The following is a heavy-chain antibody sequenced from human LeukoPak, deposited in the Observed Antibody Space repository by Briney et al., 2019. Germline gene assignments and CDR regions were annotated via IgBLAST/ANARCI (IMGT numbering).Heavy chain of an antibody. CDR2: LNPNTGGT. D-gene: IGHD3-22*01. Sequence: ASVKVSCKASGYTFTGYYMHWVPQAPGRGLECMGWLNPNTGGTNYAQKFQGRVTMTRDTSISTAYMELSRLRSDDTGIYYLAILDDSSGYHPFYDYLVQGTLVSDSS. CDR3: AILDDSSGYHPFYDY. CDR1: GYTFTGYY. V-gene: IGHV1-2*02. J-gene: IGHJ4*02.